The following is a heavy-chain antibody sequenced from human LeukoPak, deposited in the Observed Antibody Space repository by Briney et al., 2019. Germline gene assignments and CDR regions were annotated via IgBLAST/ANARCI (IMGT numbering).Heavy chain of an antibody. CDR1: GFDFDDFA. D-gene: IGHD6-13*01. V-gene: IGHV3-43D*03. J-gene: IGHJ4*02. CDR2: VSWDGGST. Sequence: GGSLRLSCAASGFDFDDFAMHWLRQAPGKGLEWISLVSWDGGSTYYSDSVKGRFTISRDNSKNSLSLQMNSLRAEDTAVYYCARVSSSWYDYFDYWGQGTLVTVSS. CDR3: ARVSSSWYDYFDY.